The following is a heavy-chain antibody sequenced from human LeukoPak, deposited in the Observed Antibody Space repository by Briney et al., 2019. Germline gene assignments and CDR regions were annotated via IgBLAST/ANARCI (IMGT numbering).Heavy chain of an antibody. CDR2: IYSSGNT. V-gene: IGHV4-4*07. CDR3: ARGPPPDFDY. J-gene: IGHJ4*02. CDR1: GGSISSNF. Sequence: PSETLSLTCSVSGGSISSNFWSWIRQPAGQGLEWIGRIYSSGNTDYNPSLKSRVTMSVDTSKNQFSLKLISVTAADTAVYYCARGPPPDFDYWGQGTLVTVSS.